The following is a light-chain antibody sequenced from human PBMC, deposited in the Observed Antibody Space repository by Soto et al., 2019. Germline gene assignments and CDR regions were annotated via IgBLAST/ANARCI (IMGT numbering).Light chain of an antibody. CDR2: EVS. CDR1: SSDVGGYNY. CDR3: SSYTSSITAFYV. J-gene: IGLJ1*01. Sequence: QSALTQPASVSGSPGQSITISCTGTSSDVGGYNYVSWYQQHPGKAPKLMIYEVSNRPSGVSNRFSGSKSGNTASLTISGLQAEDEADYYCSSYTSSITAFYVFGTGTKVTVL. V-gene: IGLV2-14*01.